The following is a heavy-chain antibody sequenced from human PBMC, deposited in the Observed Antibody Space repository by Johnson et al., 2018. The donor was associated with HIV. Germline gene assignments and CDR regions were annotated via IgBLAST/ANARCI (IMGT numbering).Heavy chain of an antibody. CDR1: GISVSVNY. CDR3: ARPHSFQYQHAFDI. J-gene: IGHJ3*02. CDR2: IDSGGTT. V-gene: IGHV3-66*04. Sequence: VQLVESGGALVQSGGSLRLSCAVSGISVSVNYMSWVRQAPEKGLEWVSLIDSGGTTNYEDSVKGRFTISRNDSKNTLYLQMNSLRAADTALYYCARPHSFQYQHAFDIWGQGTKVTVSS. D-gene: IGHD1-26*01.